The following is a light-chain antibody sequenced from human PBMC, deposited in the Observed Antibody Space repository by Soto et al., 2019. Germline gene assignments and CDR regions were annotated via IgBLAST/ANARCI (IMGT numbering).Light chain of an antibody. CDR1: SSNIGSYY. Sequence: QSVLTQPPSASGTPGQRVTISCSGSSSNIGSYYVHWYQQLPGTAPKLLIYRNNQRPSGVPDRFSGSKSGTSASLAISGLRSEDEADYYCAAWDDSLSGQVFGGGTKLTVV. J-gene: IGLJ3*02. CDR2: RNN. CDR3: AAWDDSLSGQV. V-gene: IGLV1-47*01.